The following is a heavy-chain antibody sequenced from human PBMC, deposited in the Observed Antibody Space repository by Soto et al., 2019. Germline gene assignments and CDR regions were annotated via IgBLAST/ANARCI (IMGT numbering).Heavy chain of an antibody. CDR2: IYYSGST. Sequence: SETLSLTCTVSGGSISSSSYYWGWIRQPPGKGLEWIGSIYYSGSTYYNPSLKSRVTISVDTSKNQFSLKLSSVTAADTAVYYCARSGSYYEGYYYYYGMAVWGQGTTVTVSS. CDR1: GGSISSSSYY. D-gene: IGHD1-26*01. V-gene: IGHV4-39*01. J-gene: IGHJ6*02. CDR3: ARSGSYYEGYYYYYGMAV.